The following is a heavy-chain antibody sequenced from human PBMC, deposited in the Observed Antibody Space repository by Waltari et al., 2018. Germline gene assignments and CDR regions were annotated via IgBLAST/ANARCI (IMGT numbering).Heavy chain of an antibody. CDR3: VKDLDYNWKDGYFDY. V-gene: IGHV3-30*02. Sequence: QVQLVETGGGVVQPGGSLRLSCAAAGLTFNNYGMHWVRQAPGKGRAWVAVLRYDGSEKTYADSILGRFTVSRDNSKNTLYLPMSSLGAEDTAVYYCVKDLDYNWKDGYFDYWGQGPLVTVSS. D-gene: IGHD1-20*01. CDR1: GLTFNNYG. CDR2: LRYDGSEK. J-gene: IGHJ4*02.